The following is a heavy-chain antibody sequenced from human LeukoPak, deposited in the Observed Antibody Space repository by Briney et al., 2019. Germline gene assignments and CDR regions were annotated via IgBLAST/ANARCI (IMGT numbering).Heavy chain of an antibody. Sequence: ASVKVSCKASGYTFTSYDINWVRQATGQGLEWMGWMNPNSGNTGYAQKFQGRVTITRNTSISTAYMELSSLRSEDTAVYYCARDGGYDFWSGPDAFDIWGQGTMVTVSS. J-gene: IGHJ3*02. V-gene: IGHV1-8*03. CDR2: MNPNSGNT. CDR1: GYTFTSYD. CDR3: ARDGGYDFWSGPDAFDI. D-gene: IGHD3-3*01.